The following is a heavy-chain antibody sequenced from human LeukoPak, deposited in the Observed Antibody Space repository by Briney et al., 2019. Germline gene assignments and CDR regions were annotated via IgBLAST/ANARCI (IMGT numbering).Heavy chain of an antibody. J-gene: IGHJ4*02. Sequence: GGSLRLSCAASGFTFSSYSMNWVRQIPGKGLEWVGRIESKTDGGTTDYAAPVKGRFTISRDDSTNTLYLQMNSLKSEDTAVYYCTTYGSGRKFDYWGQGTLVTVSS. D-gene: IGHD3-10*01. CDR1: GFTFSSYS. CDR3: TTYGSGRKFDY. V-gene: IGHV3-15*04. CDR2: IESKTDGGTT.